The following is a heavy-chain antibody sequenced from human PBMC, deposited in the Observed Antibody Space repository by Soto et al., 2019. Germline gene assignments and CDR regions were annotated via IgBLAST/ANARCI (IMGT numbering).Heavy chain of an antibody. D-gene: IGHD1-7*01. CDR1: GFTFSSYS. Sequence: EVQLVESEGGLVQPGGSLRLSCAASGFTFSSYSMNWVRQAPGKGLEWVSYISSSSSTIYYADSVKGRFTISRDNAKNSLYLQMNSLRDEDTAVYYCARVELDYYYYGMDVWGQGTTVTVSS. CDR2: ISSSSSTI. V-gene: IGHV3-48*02. J-gene: IGHJ6*02. CDR3: ARVELDYYYYGMDV.